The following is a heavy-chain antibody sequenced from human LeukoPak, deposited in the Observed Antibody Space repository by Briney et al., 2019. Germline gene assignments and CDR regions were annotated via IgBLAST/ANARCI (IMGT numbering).Heavy chain of an antibody. Sequence: GGSLRLSCAVSGLTFSRYGMHWVRQAPDKGLEWVALIWFDGSNKYYADSVKGRFTISRDNSKNTMYLEMNSLRAEDTAVYYCARSRQRGYYYDSSGYNDYWGQGTLVTVSS. CDR1: GLTFSRYG. V-gene: IGHV3-30*19. CDR3: ARSRQRGYYYDSSGYNDY. J-gene: IGHJ4*02. D-gene: IGHD3-22*01. CDR2: IWFDGSNK.